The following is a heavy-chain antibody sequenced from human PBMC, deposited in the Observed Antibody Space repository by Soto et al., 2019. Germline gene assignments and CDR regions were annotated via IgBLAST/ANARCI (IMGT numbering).Heavy chain of an antibody. CDR2: IVPIYRTA. Sequence: QVQLVQSGAEVKKPGSSVKVSCKASGGTFSSYRINWVRQAPGQGLEWVGGIVPIYRTADYAQKFQGRVTITADESARTSYMELRSLKSQDTAVYYCAREGSYGWYDCWGQGTLVTVSS. V-gene: IGHV1-69*01. J-gene: IGHJ5*01. CDR3: AREGSYGWYDC. CDR1: GGTFSSYR. D-gene: IGHD2-15*01.